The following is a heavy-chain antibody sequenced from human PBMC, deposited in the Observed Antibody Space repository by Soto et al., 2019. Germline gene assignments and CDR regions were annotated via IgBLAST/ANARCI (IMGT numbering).Heavy chain of an antibody. Sequence: GESLKISCKGSGYSFTSYWIGWVRQMPGKGLEWMGIIYPGDSDTRYSPSFQGQVTISADKSISTAYLQWSSLKASDTAMYYCARLTSSIAARYNIDSYNGMDVWGLGNTVTVSS. CDR3: ARLTSSIAARYNIDSYNGMDV. D-gene: IGHD6-6*01. CDR1: GYSFTSYW. V-gene: IGHV5-51*01. J-gene: IGHJ6*02. CDR2: IYPGDSDT.